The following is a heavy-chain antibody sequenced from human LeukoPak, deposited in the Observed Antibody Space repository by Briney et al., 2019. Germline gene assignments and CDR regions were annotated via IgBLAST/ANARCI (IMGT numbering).Heavy chain of an antibody. CDR2: IHHSGTT. CDR3: ARRYYDTRGRFDP. D-gene: IGHD3-22*01. Sequence: PSETLSLTCTVSGYSISNGYYWGWVRPPPGKGLEWIGTIHHSGTTYYSPSLRSRVTTSVDTSKNQFSLSLSSVTAADTAVYYCARRYYDTRGRFDPWGQGTLVTVSS. V-gene: IGHV4-38-2*02. J-gene: IGHJ5*02. CDR1: GYSISNGYY.